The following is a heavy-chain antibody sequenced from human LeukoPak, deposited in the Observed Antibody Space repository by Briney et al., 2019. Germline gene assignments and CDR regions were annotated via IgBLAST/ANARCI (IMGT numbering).Heavy chain of an antibody. CDR3: ARDRYSYGLDY. CDR2: IYYSGST. J-gene: IGHJ4*02. CDR1: GASVSSGSYY. Sequence: SETLSLTCTVSGASVSSGSYYWSWIRQPPGKGLEWIGYIYYSGSTYYNPSLKSRVTISVDTSKNQFSLKLSSVTAADTAVYYCARDRYSYGLDYWGQGTLVTVSS. D-gene: IGHD5-18*01. V-gene: IGHV4-31*03.